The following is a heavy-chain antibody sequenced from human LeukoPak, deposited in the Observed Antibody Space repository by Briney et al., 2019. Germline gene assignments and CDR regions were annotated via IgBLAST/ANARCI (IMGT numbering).Heavy chain of an antibody. CDR2: IYYSGST. J-gene: IGHJ4*02. D-gene: IGHD5-24*01. Sequence: SETLSLACTVYVGSISSYYWGWIRQPPVKGLEWIGYIYYSGSTNYNPSLKSRVTISVDTSKNQFSLKLSSVTAADTAVYHCARDCGRWLQSGFDYWGQGTLVTVSS. CDR1: VGSISSYY. V-gene: IGHV4-59*12. CDR3: ARDCGRWLQSGFDY.